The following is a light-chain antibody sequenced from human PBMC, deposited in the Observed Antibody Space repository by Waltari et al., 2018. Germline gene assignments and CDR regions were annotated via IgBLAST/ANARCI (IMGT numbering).Light chain of an antibody. J-gene: IGLJ2*01. Sequence: SYELTQPSSVSVSPGQTARITCSGDVLAKKYARWFQQKPGQAPGLVIYKDSERPSGIPDRFSGSSSGTTVTLTISGAQVEDEADYYCYSAADNNVVFGGGTKLTVL. CDR3: YSAADNNVV. CDR1: VLAKKY. CDR2: KDS. V-gene: IGLV3-27*01.